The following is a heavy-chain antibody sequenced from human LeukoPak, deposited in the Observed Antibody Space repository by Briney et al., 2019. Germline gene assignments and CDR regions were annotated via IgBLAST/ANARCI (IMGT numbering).Heavy chain of an antibody. Sequence: SETLSLTCGVYGVSFTGNYWSWIRQPPGKGPEWIGEINDNGYTNYNPSLKSRVSMSLDTSEKQFSLKLTSVTAADTAVYYCARIRCGHTDDIRYNHWARGTLVTVSS. J-gene: IGHJ5*02. V-gene: IGHV4-34*01. CDR3: ARIRCGHTDDIRYNH. CDR1: GVSFTGNY. D-gene: IGHD2-2*02. CDR2: INDNGYT.